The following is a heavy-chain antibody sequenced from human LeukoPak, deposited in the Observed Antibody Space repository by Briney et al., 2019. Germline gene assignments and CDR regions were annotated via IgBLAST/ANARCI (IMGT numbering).Heavy chain of an antibody. J-gene: IGHJ4*02. CDR1: GFTFNTYG. Sequence: PGGSLRLSCAASGFTFNTYGMSWVRHSPGKGLEWVSAISGSATGYMTNYADSVKGRFTISRDNSKNTLYLQLNSLRAEDTAVYYCARDSTYYYDSGSSGPHYFDNWDQGTLVTVSS. V-gene: IGHV3-23*01. CDR2: ISGSATGYMT. CDR3: ARDSTYYYDSGSSGPHYFDN. D-gene: IGHD3-10*01.